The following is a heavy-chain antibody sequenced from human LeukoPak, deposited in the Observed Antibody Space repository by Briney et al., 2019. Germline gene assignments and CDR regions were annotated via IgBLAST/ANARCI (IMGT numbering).Heavy chain of an antibody. V-gene: IGHV3-48*01. CDR2: IWDSGTPI. J-gene: IGHJ3*01. CDR3: ARDSWLDV. CDR1: GFTFSSYA. Sequence: GGSLRLSCAASGFTFSSYAMSWVRQAPGMGLEWISYIWDSGTPIYYADSVKGRFTISRDNAYNLVYLQMTSVRAEDTAVYYCARDSWLDVWGQGTMVTVSS. D-gene: IGHD3-9*01.